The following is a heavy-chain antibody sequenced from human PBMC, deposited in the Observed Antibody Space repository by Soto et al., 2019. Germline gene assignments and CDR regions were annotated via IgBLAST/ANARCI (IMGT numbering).Heavy chain of an antibody. Sequence: QVQLVQTGAEVKKPGASVKISFKTSGYTFTKYAIHWVRQAPGRGLEWMGWINHENGDTTFSGEFQGRLNLTRDTAANTAYMQFSTLISEATAMFDCAIVCTEIPPHYCDLEEWGQGTAVTVSS. D-gene: IGHD2-21*02. J-gene: IGHJ6*02. CDR1: GYTFTKYA. CDR2: INHENGDT. V-gene: IGHV1-3*01. CDR3: AIVCTEIPPHYCDLEE.